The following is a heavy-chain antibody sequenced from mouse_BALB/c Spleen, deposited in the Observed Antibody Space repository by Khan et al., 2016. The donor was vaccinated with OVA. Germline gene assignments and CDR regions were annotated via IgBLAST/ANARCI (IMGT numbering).Heavy chain of an antibody. J-gene: IGHJ2*01. Sequence: EVQLQESGPGLVKPSQSLTLTCTATGYTFTTDYVWYWLRQPPGNILLLVGYITNIGNTKYHPSFKSRISITRDNSKNTLFLQLKTVNTEDTARYYCARVYGGDFDYWGQGTTLTVSS. CDR2: ITNIGNT. D-gene: IGHD1-1*01. CDR3: ARVYGGDFDY. CDR1: GYTFTTDYV. V-gene: IGHV3-2*02.